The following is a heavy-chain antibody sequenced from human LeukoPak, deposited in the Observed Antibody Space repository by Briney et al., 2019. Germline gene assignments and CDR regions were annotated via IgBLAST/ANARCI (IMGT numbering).Heavy chain of an antibody. CDR3: AKDFVLVYGDPFDY. Sequence: GGSLRLSCAASGFTFSSYAMSWVRQAPGKGLEWVPAISGSGGSTYYADSVKGRFTISRDNSKNTLYLQMNGLRAEDTAVYYCAKDFVLVYGDPFDYWGQGTLVTVSS. D-gene: IGHD4-17*01. CDR1: GFTFSSYA. CDR2: ISGSGGST. V-gene: IGHV3-23*01. J-gene: IGHJ4*02.